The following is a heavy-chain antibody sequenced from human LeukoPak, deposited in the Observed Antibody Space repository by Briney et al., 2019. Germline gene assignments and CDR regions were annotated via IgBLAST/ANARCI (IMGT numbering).Heavy chain of an antibody. V-gene: IGHV4-4*07. Sequence: SETLSLTCTVSGGSISSYYWSWIRQPAGKGLEWIGRIYSSGSTNYNPSLKSRVTMSVDTSRNQLPLKLTSVTAADTAVYYCARAGEHSSSPFAYWGQGILVTVSS. CDR1: GGSISSYY. CDR2: IYSSGST. J-gene: IGHJ4*02. D-gene: IGHD6-6*01. CDR3: ARAGEHSSSPFAY.